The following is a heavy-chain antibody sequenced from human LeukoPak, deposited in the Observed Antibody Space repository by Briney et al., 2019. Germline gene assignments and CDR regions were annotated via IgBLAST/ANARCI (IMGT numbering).Heavy chain of an antibody. Sequence: SETLSLTCAVYGGSFSGYYWSWIRQPPGKGLEWIGEINHSGSTNYNPSLKSRVTISVDTSKNQFSLKLSSVTAADTAVYYCARAPLRYFDWFPQNYFDYWGQGTPVTVSS. J-gene: IGHJ4*02. V-gene: IGHV4-34*01. D-gene: IGHD3-9*01. CDR1: GGSFSGYY. CDR3: ARAPLRYFDWFPQNYFDY. CDR2: INHSGST.